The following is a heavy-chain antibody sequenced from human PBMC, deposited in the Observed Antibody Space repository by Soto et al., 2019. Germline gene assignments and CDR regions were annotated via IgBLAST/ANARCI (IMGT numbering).Heavy chain of an antibody. CDR3: AKDRRKWNHLDS. CDR1: GFTFSSYG. D-gene: IGHD1-20*01. J-gene: IGHJ5*01. CDR2: ISYEGSNK. Sequence: GRSLRLSCAASGFTFSSYGMHWFRRAPGKGLNGVAVISYEGSNKYYADSVKGRFPISRDNSNNTPYLQMNSPRPEDTAVYYCAKDRRKWNHLDSWGQGTLVTVS. V-gene: IGHV3-30*18.